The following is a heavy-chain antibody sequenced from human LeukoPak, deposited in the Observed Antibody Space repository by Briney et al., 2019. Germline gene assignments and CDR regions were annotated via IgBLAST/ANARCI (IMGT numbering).Heavy chain of an antibody. D-gene: IGHD3-3*02. CDR1: GFTFSSHW. CDR2: ISSSSSTI. CDR3: ARGISELDY. J-gene: IGHJ4*02. Sequence: GGSLRLSCAASGFTFSSHWMNWVRQAPGKGLEWVSFISSSSSTIYYADSVKGRFTISRDNAKNSLYLQMNSLRAEDTAVYYCARGISELDYWGQGTLVTVSS. V-gene: IGHV3-48*01.